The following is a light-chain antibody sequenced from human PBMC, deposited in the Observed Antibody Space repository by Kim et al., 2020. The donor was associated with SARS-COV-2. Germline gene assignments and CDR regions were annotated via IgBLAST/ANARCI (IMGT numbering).Light chain of an antibody. V-gene: IGLV2-23*02. CDR2: EVS. CDR3: CSHAGSSTFVV. Sequence: QSALTQPASVSGSPGQSITISCTGTSSDVGNYNLVSWYRQRPGKAPKLIIFEVSKRPSGVSDRFSGSKSGDTASLTISGLQAEDEGDYYCCSHAGSSTFVVFGGGTQLTVL. CDR1: SSDVGNYNL. J-gene: IGLJ2*01.